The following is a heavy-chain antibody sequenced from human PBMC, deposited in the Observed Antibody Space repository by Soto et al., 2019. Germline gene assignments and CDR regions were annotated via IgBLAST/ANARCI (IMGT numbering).Heavy chain of an antibody. J-gene: IGHJ6*03. CDR2: INSDGSST. CDR1: GFTFSSYW. V-gene: IGHV3-74*01. D-gene: IGHD3-16*01. Sequence: GGSLRLSCAASGFTFSSYWMHWVRQAPGKGLVWVSRINSDGSSTSYADSVKGRFTISRDNAKNTLYLQMNSLRAEDTAVYYCARAPPVRGSPRYYYYMDVWGKGTTVTVSS. CDR3: ARAPPVRGSPRYYYYMDV.